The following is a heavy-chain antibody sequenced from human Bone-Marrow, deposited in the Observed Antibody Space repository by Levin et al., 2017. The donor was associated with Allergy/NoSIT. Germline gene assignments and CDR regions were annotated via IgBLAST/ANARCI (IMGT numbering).Heavy chain of an antibody. J-gene: IGHJ5*02. CDR2: MNPNSGNT. CDR3: ARGLVASSGWYWFDP. CDR1: GYTFTSYD. Sequence: GESLKISCKASGYTFTSYDINWVRQATGQGLEWMGWMNPNSGNTGYAQKFQGRVTMTRNTSISTAYMELSSLRSEDTAVYYCARGLVASSGWYWFDPWGQGTLVTVSS. D-gene: IGHD6-19*01. V-gene: IGHV1-8*01.